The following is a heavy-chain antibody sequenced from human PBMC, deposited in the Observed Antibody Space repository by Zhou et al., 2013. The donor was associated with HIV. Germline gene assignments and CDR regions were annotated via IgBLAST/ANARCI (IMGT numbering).Heavy chain of an antibody. CDR3: ARGDGVALRHFDPDLSMDV. Sequence: QVQLVQSGAEVKKPGASVKVSCKASGYTFTDYYMHWVRQAPGQGLEWMGWINSNSGGTNYAHKFQGRVTMTRDTSISTAYMELSRLRSDDTAVYYCARGDGVALRHFDPDLSMDVWGQGTTVIVSS. CDR1: GYTFTDYY. CDR2: INSNSGGT. J-gene: IGHJ6*02. V-gene: IGHV1-2*07. D-gene: IGHD3-9*01.